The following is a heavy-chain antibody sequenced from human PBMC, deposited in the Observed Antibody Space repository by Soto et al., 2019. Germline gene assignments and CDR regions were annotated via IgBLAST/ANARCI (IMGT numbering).Heavy chain of an antibody. CDR2: ISYDGSNK. V-gene: IGHV3-30-3*01. CDR1: GFTFSSYA. J-gene: IGHJ4*02. CDR3: ARDYYDSFFDY. Sequence: GGSLRLSCAASGFTFSSYAMHWVRQAPGKGLEWVAVISYDGSNKYYADSVKGRFTISRDNSKNTLYLQMNSLRAEDTAVYYCARDYYDSFFDYWGQGTLVTVSS. D-gene: IGHD3-22*01.